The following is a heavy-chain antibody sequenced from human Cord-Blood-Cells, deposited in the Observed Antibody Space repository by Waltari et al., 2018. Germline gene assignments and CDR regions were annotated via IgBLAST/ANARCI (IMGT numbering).Heavy chain of an antibody. D-gene: IGHD2-2*01. CDR3: ARLYQLHDAFDI. CDR2: IYYSGST. J-gene: IGHJ3*02. Sequence: QLQLQESGPGLVKPSETLSLTCTVSGGSIRSSSYYWGWIRQPPGKGLEWIGSIYYSGSTYYNPSLKSRVTISVDTSKNQFSLKLSSVTAADTAVYYCARLYQLHDAFDIWGQGTMVTVSS. CDR1: GGSIRSSSYY. V-gene: IGHV4-39*01.